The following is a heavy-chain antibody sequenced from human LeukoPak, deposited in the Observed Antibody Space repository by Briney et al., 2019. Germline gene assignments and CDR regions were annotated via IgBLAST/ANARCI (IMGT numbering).Heavy chain of an antibody. J-gene: IGHJ6*03. CDR3: ARVRYILFDVATPYYYMDV. CDR1: GGSISSDY. D-gene: IGHD2-15*01. Sequence: SETLSLTCTVSGGSISSDYWSWIRQPPGKGLEWIGNIYDSGSTNYNPSLNSRVAISVDTSKNQFSLKLSSVTAADTAVYYCARVRYILFDVATPYYYMDVWGNGTTVTVSS. V-gene: IGHV4-59*01. CDR2: IYDSGST.